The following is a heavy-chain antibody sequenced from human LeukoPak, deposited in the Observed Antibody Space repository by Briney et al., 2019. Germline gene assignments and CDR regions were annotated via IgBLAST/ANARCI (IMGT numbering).Heavy chain of an antibody. V-gene: IGHV3-30*19. CDR3: ARARRYYSSLESFDY. D-gene: IGHD6-13*01. CDR1: GFTFSSYG. Sequence: GGSLRLSCAASGFTFSSYGMHWVRQAPGKGLEWVAVISYDGSNRYYADSVKGRFTISRDNSKNTLYLQMNSLRAEDTAVYYCARARRYYSSLESFDYWGQGTLVTVSS. J-gene: IGHJ4*02. CDR2: ISYDGSNR.